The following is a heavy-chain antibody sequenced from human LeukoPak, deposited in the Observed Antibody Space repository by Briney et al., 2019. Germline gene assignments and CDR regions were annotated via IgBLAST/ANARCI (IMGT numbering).Heavy chain of an antibody. CDR3: ARGLAY. CDR2: TNSDGSST. V-gene: IGHV3-74*01. CDR1: GFTFSSYW. Sequence: GGSLRLSCAASGFTFSSYWIHWVRQAPGKGLVWASRTNSDGSSTSYADSVKGRFTISRDNAKNTLYLQMNSLRADDTAVYYCARGLAYWGQGTLVTVSS. J-gene: IGHJ4*02.